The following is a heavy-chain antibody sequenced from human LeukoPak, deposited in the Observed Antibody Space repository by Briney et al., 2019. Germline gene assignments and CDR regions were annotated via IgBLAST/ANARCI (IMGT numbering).Heavy chain of an antibody. CDR2: ISSSSSYI. Sequence: PGGSLRLSCVASGFTFSSYEMNWVRQAPGKGLEWVSSISSSSSYIYYADSVKGRFTISRDNAKNSLYLQMNSLRAEDTAVYYCARDLAVAGTGAFDIWGQGTMVTVSS. J-gene: IGHJ3*02. CDR1: GFTFSSYE. V-gene: IGHV3-21*01. CDR3: ARDLAVAGTGAFDI. D-gene: IGHD6-19*01.